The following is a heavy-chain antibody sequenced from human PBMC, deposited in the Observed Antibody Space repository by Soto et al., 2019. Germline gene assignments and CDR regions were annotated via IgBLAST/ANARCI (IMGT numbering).Heavy chain of an antibody. V-gene: IGHV1-3*01. Sequence: ASVKVSCKASGYTFTSYAIHWVRQAPGQRLEWMGWINAGNGNTKYSQKFQGRVTITRDTSASTAYMELSSLRSEDTAVYYCARGGSLYWYFDLWGQGTLVTVSS. CDR3: ARGGSLYWYFDL. CDR1: GYTFTSYA. CDR2: INAGNGNT. D-gene: IGHD1-26*01. J-gene: IGHJ2*01.